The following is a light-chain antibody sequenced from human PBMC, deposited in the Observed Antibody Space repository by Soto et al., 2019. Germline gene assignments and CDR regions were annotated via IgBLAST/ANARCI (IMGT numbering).Light chain of an antibody. Sequence: QSVLTQPPSASGTPGQRVALSCSGGSSDIGSNPVNWYLHLPGAAPKLLLYRDNQRPPGVPDRFSGSKSGTSASLTISGLQSEDEADYFCSAWDDSIYGPVFGGGTKLTVL. J-gene: IGLJ2*01. CDR3: SAWDDSIYGPV. CDR1: SSDIGSNP. CDR2: RDN. V-gene: IGLV1-44*01.